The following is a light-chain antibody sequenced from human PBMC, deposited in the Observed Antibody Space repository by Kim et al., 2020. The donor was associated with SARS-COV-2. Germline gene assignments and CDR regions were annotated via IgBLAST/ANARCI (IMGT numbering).Light chain of an antibody. J-gene: IGLJ3*02. Sequence: GASVKLTCSLSSGNSSYDIAWHQQQPEKGPRYLMKLNSDGSHSKGDGIPDRFSGSSSGAERYLTISSLQSEDEADYYCQTWGTGIGFGGGTKVTVL. CDR1: SGNSSYD. V-gene: IGLV4-69*01. CDR3: QTWGTGIG. CDR2: LNSDGSH.